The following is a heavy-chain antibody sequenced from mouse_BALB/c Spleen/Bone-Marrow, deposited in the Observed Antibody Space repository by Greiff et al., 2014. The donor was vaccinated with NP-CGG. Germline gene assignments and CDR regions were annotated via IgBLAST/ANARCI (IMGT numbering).Heavy chain of an antibody. CDR1: GFSLTSYG. V-gene: IGHV2-9*02. CDR3: ARITTATGAMDY. D-gene: IGHD1-2*01. J-gene: IGHJ4*01. CDR2: IWAGGSK. Sequence: VMLVESGPGLVAPSQSLSITCTVSGFSLTSYGVHWVRQPPGKGLEWLGVIWAGGSKNYNSALMSRLSISKDNSKSQVFLKMNSLETDDAAMYYCARITTATGAMDYWGQGTSVTVSS.